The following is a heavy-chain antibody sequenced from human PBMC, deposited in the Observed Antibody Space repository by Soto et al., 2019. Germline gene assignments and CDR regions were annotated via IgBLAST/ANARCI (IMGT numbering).Heavy chain of an antibody. CDR2: ITGSGENT. D-gene: IGHD1-26*01. CDR3: AKVSLGATTITDFYYYGMDV. J-gene: IGHJ6*02. CDR1: GFTFDNYA. Sequence: PGGSLRLSCAASGFTFDNYAMNWVRQAPGKGLEWVSGITGSGENTYYADSVKGRFTISRDNSKNTLYVQLNSLRVEDTAIYYCAKVSLGATTITDFYYYGMDVRGQGTMVTVSS. V-gene: IGHV3-23*01.